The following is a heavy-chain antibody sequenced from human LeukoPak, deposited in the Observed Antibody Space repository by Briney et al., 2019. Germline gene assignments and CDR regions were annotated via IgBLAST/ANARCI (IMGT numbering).Heavy chain of an antibody. CDR3: AKLGVIAVAGSNWFGP. J-gene: IGHJ5*02. CDR1: GGSFSGYY. CDR2: INHSGST. V-gene: IGHV4-34*01. D-gene: IGHD6-19*01. Sequence: SETLSLTCAVYGGSFSGYYWSWIRQPPGKGLEWIGEINHSGSTNYNPSLKSRVTISVDTSKNQFSLKLSSVTAADTAVYYCAKLGVIAVAGSNWFGPWGQGTLVTVSS.